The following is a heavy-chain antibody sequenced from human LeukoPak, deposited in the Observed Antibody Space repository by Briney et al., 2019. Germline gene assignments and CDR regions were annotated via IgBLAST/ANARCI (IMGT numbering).Heavy chain of an antibody. CDR3: AKARGIAVATPDY. V-gene: IGHV3-11*01. Sequence: GGSLRLSCAASGFMFSDEYMSWIRQAPGKGLEWVSYISNSGDFIAYADSVKGRFTISRDNSKNTLYLQMNSLRAEDTAVYYCAKARGIAVATPDYWGQGTLVTVSS. CDR1: GFMFSDEY. CDR2: ISNSGDFI. D-gene: IGHD6-19*01. J-gene: IGHJ4*02.